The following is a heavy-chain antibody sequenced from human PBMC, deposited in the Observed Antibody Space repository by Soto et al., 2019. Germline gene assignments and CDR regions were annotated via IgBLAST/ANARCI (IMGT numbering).Heavy chain of an antibody. D-gene: IGHD6-13*01. V-gene: IGHV3-7*04. CDR3: AREGSSWYYYYYGMDV. J-gene: IGHJ6*02. CDR1: GFTFSSYW. Sequence: EVQLVESGGGLVQSGGSLRLSCAASGFTFSSYWMSWVRQAPGKGLEWVANIKQDGSEKYYVDSVKGRFTISRDNAKNSLYLQMNSLRAEDTAVYYCAREGSSWYYYYYGMDVWGQGTTVTVSS. CDR2: IKQDGSEK.